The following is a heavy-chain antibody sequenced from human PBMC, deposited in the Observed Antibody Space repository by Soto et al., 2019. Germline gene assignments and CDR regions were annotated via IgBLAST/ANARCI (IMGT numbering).Heavy chain of an antibody. V-gene: IGHV3-33*01. D-gene: IGHD6-19*01. Sequence: ESGGGVVQPGRSLRLSCTASGFTFNSYGFNWVRQAPGKGLEWVAVIWYDGNTKYYADSVKGRFTISRDNLKNTLYLQMNSLTAEDTAVYYCASPLVAPVAGPYYYGMDVWGQGTTVTVSS. J-gene: IGHJ6*02. CDR1: GFTFNSYG. CDR2: IWYDGNTK. CDR3: ASPLVAPVAGPYYYGMDV.